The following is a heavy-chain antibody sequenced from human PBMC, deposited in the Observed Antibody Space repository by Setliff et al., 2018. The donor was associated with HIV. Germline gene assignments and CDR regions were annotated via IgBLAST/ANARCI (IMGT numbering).Heavy chain of an antibody. V-gene: IGHV4-4*09. CDR2: IYSSGST. CDR3: VRHGYYYDFIDI. J-gene: IGHJ3*02. CDR1: GGSIIGYY. Sequence: SETLSLTCTVSGGSIIGYYWSWIRQSPGKGLEWIGYIYSSGSTNFNPSLKSRVTLSIDTSKNQFSLNLTSMTAADTAVYFCVRHGYYYDFIDIWGQGTVVTVSS. D-gene: IGHD3-22*01.